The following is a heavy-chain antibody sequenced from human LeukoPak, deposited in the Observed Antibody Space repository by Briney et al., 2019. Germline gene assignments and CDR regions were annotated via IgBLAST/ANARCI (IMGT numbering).Heavy chain of an antibody. CDR1: GGSISSYY. J-gene: IGHJ4*02. V-gene: IGHV4-4*07. D-gene: IGHD6-6*01. CDR3: ARVGLAARRFDY. CDR2: IYSSGST. Sequence: SETLSLTCTVSGGSISSYYWSWIRQPAGKGLEWIGRIYSSGSTNYNPSLKSRVTMSVDTSKNQFSLKLSSVTAADTAVYYCARVGLAARRFDYWGQGTLVTVSS.